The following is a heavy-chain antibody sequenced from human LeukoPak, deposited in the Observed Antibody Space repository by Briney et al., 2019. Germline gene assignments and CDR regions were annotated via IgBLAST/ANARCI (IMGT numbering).Heavy chain of an antibody. CDR1: GFTFSDYY. D-gene: IGHD4-11*01. J-gene: IGHJ4*02. CDR2: ISSSGSTI. CDR3: AVVSYSDYTFDY. Sequence: GGSLRLSCAASGFTFSDYYMSWVRQAPGKGLEWVSYISSSGSTIYYADSVKGLFTISRDNAKNSLYLQMNSLRAEDTAVYYCAVVSYSDYTFDYWGQGTLVTVSS. V-gene: IGHV3-11*01.